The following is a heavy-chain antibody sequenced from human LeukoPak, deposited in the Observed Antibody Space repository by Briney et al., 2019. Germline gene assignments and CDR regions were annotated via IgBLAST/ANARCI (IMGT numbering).Heavy chain of an antibody. D-gene: IGHD3-3*01. CDR1: GFTFSDYY. Sequence: GGSLRLSCAASGFTFSDYYMSWIRQAPGKGLGWVSYISSSGSAIYYADSVKGRFSIYRDNATRSLYLQKNSLRAEDTAVYYSAREGSGDDFWSGYYYYGMDVWGQGATLTVSS. J-gene: IGHJ6*02. V-gene: IGHV3-11*01. CDR3: AREGSGDDFWSGYYYYGMDV. CDR2: ISSSGSAI.